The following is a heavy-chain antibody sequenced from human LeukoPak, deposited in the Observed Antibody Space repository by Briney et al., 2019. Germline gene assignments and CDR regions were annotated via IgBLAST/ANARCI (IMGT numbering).Heavy chain of an antibody. Sequence: PGGSLRLSCAVSGFTFSNYWMHWVRQALGKGLVWVSRIKTDGSSTRYADSVKGRFTISRDNAKNTLYLQMNSLRAEDTAVYYCARVGYYYDSSGYSFDYWGQGTLVTVSS. CDR3: ARVGYYYDSSGYSFDY. D-gene: IGHD3-22*01. J-gene: IGHJ4*02. CDR2: IKTDGSST. V-gene: IGHV3-74*01. CDR1: GFTFSNYW.